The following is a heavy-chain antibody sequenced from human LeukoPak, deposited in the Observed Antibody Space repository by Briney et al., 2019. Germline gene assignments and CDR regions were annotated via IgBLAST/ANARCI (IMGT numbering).Heavy chain of an antibody. V-gene: IGHV4-39*01. CDR1: GGSISSSSAY. J-gene: IGHJ4*02. CDR3: VSPRGFSYGYFDY. Sequence: SETLSLTCTVSGGSISSSSAYWGWIRQPRGEGLGWIGSIYYSKNTYYSPSLKSRVTISADTSKNQFSLTLGSVSATDTAVYYCVSPRGFSYGYFDYWGQGTLVTVSS. CDR2: IYYSKNT. D-gene: IGHD5-18*01.